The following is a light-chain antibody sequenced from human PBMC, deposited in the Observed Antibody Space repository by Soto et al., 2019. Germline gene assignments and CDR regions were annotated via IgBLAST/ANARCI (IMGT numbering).Light chain of an antibody. CDR2: KVS. CDR1: QSLVHSNGYNY. Sequence: DIVMTQSPLSLPGTPGEPASISCRSSQSLVHSNGYNYLDWYLQRPGQSPRRXXYKVSNRDYGVPDRFSGSGSGTDFTLKISRVEADDVGVYYCMQATHWPSWTFGQGTKVDIK. J-gene: IGKJ1*01. CDR3: MQATHWPSWT. V-gene: IGKV2-30*02.